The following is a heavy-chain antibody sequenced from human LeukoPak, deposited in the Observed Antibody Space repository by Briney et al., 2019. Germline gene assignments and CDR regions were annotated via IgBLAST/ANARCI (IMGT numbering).Heavy chain of an antibody. CDR2: IYTSGST. CDR1: GGSFSGYY. Sequence: SETLSLTCAVYGGSFSGYYWSWIRQPPGKGLEWIGRIYTSGSTNYNPSLKSRVTISVDTSKNQFSLKLSSVTAADTAVYYCAREGYYDSSGLLFGYWGQGTLVTVSS. J-gene: IGHJ4*02. CDR3: AREGYYDSSGLLFGY. D-gene: IGHD3-22*01. V-gene: IGHV4-4*08.